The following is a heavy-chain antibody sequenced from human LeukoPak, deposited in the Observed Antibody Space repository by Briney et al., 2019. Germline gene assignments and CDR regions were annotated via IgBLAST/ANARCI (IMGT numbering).Heavy chain of an antibody. V-gene: IGHV4-59*01. J-gene: IGHJ6*02. CDR3: ARADCSTTSCPMDV. Sequence: SETLSLTCTVSGGSISSYYWSWIRQPPGKGLEWIGYIYYSGSTNYNPSLKSGVNISVDTSKNQFSLKLSSVTAADTAVYYCARADCSTTSCPMDVWGQGTTVTVSS. D-gene: IGHD2-2*01. CDR1: GGSISSYY. CDR2: IYYSGST.